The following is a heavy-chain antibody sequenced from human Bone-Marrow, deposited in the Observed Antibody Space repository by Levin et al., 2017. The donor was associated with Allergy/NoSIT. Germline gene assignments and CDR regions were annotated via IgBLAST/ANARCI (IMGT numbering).Heavy chain of an antibody. V-gene: IGHV3-11*05. CDR2: SSSSGSYT. CDR3: ARDPPDALDF. Sequence: LSLTCAASGFTFSAYYMSWVRQAPGKGLEWVSYSSSSGSYTKYADSVKGRFTISRDNAKNSLYLQMNSLTAEDTAVYYCARDPPDALDFWGPGTMVTVAS. CDR1: GFTFSAYY. J-gene: IGHJ3*01.